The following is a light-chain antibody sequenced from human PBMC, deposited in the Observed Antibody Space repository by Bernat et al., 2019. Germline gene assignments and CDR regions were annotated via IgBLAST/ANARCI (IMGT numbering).Light chain of an antibody. J-gene: IGLJ1*01. Sequence: QSALTQPASVSGSPGQSITISCTGTSSDVGRYNLVSWYLQHPGKAPKLIIYEVNKRPSGVSNRFSGSKSGNTASLTISGLQAEDEADYYCCSYAGFSTYVFGTGTKVTVL. CDR3: CSYAGFSTYV. CDR1: SSDVGRYNL. V-gene: IGLV2-23*02. CDR2: EVN.